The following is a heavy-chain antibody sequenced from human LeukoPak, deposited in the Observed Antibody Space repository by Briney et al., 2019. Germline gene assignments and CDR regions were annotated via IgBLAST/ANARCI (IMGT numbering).Heavy chain of an antibody. CDR2: INHSGST. CDR3: ARVKAPTGTTNDAFDI. D-gene: IGHD1-1*01. Sequence: PSETLSLTCAVYGGSLSGYFWTWIRQPPGKGLEWIGEINHSGSTNYNPSLKSRVTISADTSQNQFSLKLSSVTAADTAVYYCARVKAPTGTTNDAFDIWGQGTMVTVSS. CDR1: GGSLSGYF. V-gene: IGHV4-34*01. J-gene: IGHJ3*02.